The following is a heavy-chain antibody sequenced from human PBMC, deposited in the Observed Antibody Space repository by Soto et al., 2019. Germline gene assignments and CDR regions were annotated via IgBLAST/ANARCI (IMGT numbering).Heavy chain of an antibody. J-gene: IGHJ6*02. Sequence: SETLSLNCTVNGGSITSYYWRWIRNPPGKGLEWIGYIYYSGSTNYNPSLKSRVTISVDTSKNQFSLKLSSVTAADTAVYYCAREGVSSSWYNYYGMDVWGQGTTVT. D-gene: IGHD6-13*01. CDR3: AREGVSSSWYNYYGMDV. CDR1: GGSITSYY. CDR2: IYYSGST. V-gene: IGHV4-59*01.